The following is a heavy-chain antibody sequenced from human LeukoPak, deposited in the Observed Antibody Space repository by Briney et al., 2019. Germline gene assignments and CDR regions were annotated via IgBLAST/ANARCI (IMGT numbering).Heavy chain of an antibody. V-gene: IGHV1-2*04. Sequence: ASVKVSCKASGYTFTGYYMHWVRQAPGQGLEWMGWINPNSGGTNYAQKFQGWVTMTRDTSISTAYMELSRLRSDDTAVYYCARGAGMIVGRGVYYFDYWGQGTLVTVSS. CDR3: ARGAGMIVGRGVYYFDY. CDR1: GYTFTGYY. J-gene: IGHJ4*02. D-gene: IGHD3-22*01. CDR2: INPNSGGT.